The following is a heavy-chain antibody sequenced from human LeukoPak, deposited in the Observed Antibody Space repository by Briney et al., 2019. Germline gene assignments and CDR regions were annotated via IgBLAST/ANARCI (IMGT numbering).Heavy chain of an antibody. J-gene: IGHJ4*02. CDR2: IIPILGIA. CDR3: ARGIGYCSSTSCHDY. V-gene: IGHV1-69*04. D-gene: IGHD2-2*01. Sequence: SVKVSCKASGGTFSSYAISWVRQAPGQGLEWMGRIIPILGIANYAQKFQGRVTITADKSTSTAYMGLSSLRSEDTAVYYCARGIGYCSSTSCHDYWGQGTLVTVSS. CDR1: GGTFSSYA.